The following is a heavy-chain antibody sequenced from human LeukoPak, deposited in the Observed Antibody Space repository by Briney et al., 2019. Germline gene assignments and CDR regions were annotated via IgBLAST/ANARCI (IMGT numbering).Heavy chain of an antibody. CDR1: GYTFINAY. V-gene: IGHV3-21*06. CDR3: ARGTYGRYDY. CDR2: ISSSSDYI. J-gene: IGHJ4*02. D-gene: IGHD3-10*01. Sequence: GGSLRLSCEVSGYTFINAYMNWGRQAPGKGLELVSSISSSSDYISYADSLKGRFTISRDNVKNSLYLQMISLRAEDTAVYYCARGTYGRYDYWGQGTLVTVSS.